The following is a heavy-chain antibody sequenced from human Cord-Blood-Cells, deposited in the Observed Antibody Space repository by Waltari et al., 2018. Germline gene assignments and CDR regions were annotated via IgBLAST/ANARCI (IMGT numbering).Heavy chain of an antibody. CDR3: ARGGIAAAGIDY. J-gene: IGHJ4*02. CDR1: GYSISSGYY. Sequence: QVQLQESGPGLVKPSETLSLTCAVSGYSISSGYYWGWIRQPPGRGLEWFGSIYPSGSTYYNPSLKSRVTISVDTSKNQFSLKLSSVTAADTAVYYCARGGIAAAGIDYWGQGTLVTVSS. V-gene: IGHV4-38-2*01. D-gene: IGHD6-13*01. CDR2: IYPSGST.